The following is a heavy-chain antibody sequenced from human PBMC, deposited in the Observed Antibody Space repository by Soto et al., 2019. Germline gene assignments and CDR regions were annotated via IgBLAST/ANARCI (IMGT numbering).Heavy chain of an antibody. D-gene: IGHD1-26*01. CDR2: IYWDDDK. J-gene: IGHJ1*01. CDR3: ALLTSGSYLPFLFQH. CDR1: GFSLSTSGVG. Sequence: QITLKESGPTLVKPTQTLTLTCTFSGFSLSTSGVGVGWIRQPPGKALEWLALIYWDDDKRYSPSLKSRLTNTHDHYKHPVVLRMPKIEHVDPCTYCCALLTSGSYLPFLFQHWGQGTLVPGSP. V-gene: IGHV2-5*02.